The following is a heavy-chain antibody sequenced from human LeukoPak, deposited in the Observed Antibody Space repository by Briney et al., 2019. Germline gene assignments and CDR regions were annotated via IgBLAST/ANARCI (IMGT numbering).Heavy chain of an antibody. V-gene: IGHV1-2*02. CDR3: ARDSVEWELLMDY. Sequence: ASVKVSCKASGYTFTGYYMRWVRQAPGQGLEWMGWINPNSGGTNYAQKFQGRVTMTRDTSISTAYMELSRLRSDDTAVYYCARDSVEWELLMDYWGQGTLVTVSS. D-gene: IGHD1-26*01. CDR2: INPNSGGT. J-gene: IGHJ4*02. CDR1: GYTFTGYY.